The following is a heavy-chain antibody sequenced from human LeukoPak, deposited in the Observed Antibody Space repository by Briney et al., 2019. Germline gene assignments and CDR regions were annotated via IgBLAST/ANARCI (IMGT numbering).Heavy chain of an antibody. CDR2: IRYDGSNK. D-gene: IGHD3-3*01. V-gene: IGHV3-30*02. CDR3: AKGDPTFNEYDFWSGQFDY. CDR1: GFTFSSYG. Sequence: PGGSLRLSCAASGFTFSSYGMHWVRQAPGKGLEWVAFIRYDGSNKYYADSVKGRFTISRDNSKNTLYLQMNSLRAEDTAVYYCAKGDPTFNEYDFWSGQFDYWGQGTLVTVSS. J-gene: IGHJ4*02.